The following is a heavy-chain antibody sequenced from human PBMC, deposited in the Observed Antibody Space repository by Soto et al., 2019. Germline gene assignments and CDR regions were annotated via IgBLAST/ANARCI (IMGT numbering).Heavy chain of an antibody. V-gene: IGHV3-66*01. CDR3: AREEHCISHRCYVYYYYGMDV. D-gene: IGHD2-2*01. CDR2: IYSGGST. Sequence: SLRLSCAASGLTVSSNYMSWVRQAPGKGLEWVSVIYSGGSTYYADSVKGRFTISRDNSKNTLYLQMNSLRAEDTAVYYCAREEHCISHRCYVYYYYGMDVWGQGTRVIGSS. CDR1: GLTVSSNY. J-gene: IGHJ6*02.